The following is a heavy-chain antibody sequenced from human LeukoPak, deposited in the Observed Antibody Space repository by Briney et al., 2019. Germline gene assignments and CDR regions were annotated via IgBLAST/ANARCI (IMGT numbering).Heavy chain of an antibody. Sequence: PGGSLRLSCAASGFTFSRFWMSWVRQAPGKGLEWVANINQAGSEKYYVDSVKGRFTISRDNAKNSLYLLMNSLRAEDTAVYYCASASPAADYWGQGTLVTVSS. CDR2: INQAGSEK. D-gene: IGHD2-2*01. J-gene: IGHJ4*02. CDR1: GFTFSRFW. CDR3: ASASPAADY. V-gene: IGHV3-7*01.